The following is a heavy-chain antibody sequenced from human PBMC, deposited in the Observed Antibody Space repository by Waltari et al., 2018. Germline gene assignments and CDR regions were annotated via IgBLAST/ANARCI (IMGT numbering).Heavy chain of an antibody. Sequence: EVQLLESGGGLVQPGGSLRLSCAASGFPFSSYAMSWVRQAPGKGLEWVSAISGSGGSTYYADSVKGRFTISRDNSKNTLYLQMNSLRAEDTAVYYCPRFGIAAAGNHYYYYGMDVWGQGTTVTVSS. CDR3: PRFGIAAAGNHYYYYGMDV. D-gene: IGHD6-13*01. CDR2: ISGSGGST. V-gene: IGHV3-23*01. CDR1: GFPFSSYA. J-gene: IGHJ6*02.